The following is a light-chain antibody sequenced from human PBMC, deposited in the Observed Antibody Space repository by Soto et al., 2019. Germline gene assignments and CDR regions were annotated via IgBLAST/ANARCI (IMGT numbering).Light chain of an antibody. Sequence: QSALTQPASVSGSPGQSITISCTGTSSDVGAYNYVSWYQHHPGKAPKLIIYEVANRPPGVSNRFSGSKSGNTASLTLSGLQAEDEADGYCRSYTDSNTVLFGGGTKLTVL. CDR1: SSDVGAYNY. CDR2: EVA. V-gene: IGLV2-14*01. J-gene: IGLJ2*01. CDR3: RSYTDSNTVL.